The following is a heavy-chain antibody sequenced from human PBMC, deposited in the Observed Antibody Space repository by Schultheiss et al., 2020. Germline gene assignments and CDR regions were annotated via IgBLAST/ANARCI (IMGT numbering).Heavy chain of an antibody. J-gene: IGHJ4*02. CDR1: GFTFSSYG. D-gene: IGHD3-3*01. V-gene: IGHV3-48*04. Sequence: GESLKISCAASGFTFSSYGMSWVRQAPGKGLEWVSYISSSGSTIYYADSVKGRFTISRDNAKNSLYLQMNSLRAEDTAVYYCASGPLGYFDYWGQGTLVTVSS. CDR2: ISSSGSTI. CDR3: ASGPLGYFDY.